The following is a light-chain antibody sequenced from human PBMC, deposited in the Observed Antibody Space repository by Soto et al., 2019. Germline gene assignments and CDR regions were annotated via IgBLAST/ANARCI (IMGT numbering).Light chain of an antibody. V-gene: IGKV3-15*01. J-gene: IGKJ5*01. CDR2: GAS. CDR1: QSVSSN. CDR3: QQYGSSPIT. Sequence: EIVMTQSPATLSVSPGERATLSCRASQSVSSNLAWYQQKPGQAPRLLIYGASTRATGIPARFSGSGSGTDFTLTISRLETEDFALYYCQQYGSSPITFGQGTRLEIK.